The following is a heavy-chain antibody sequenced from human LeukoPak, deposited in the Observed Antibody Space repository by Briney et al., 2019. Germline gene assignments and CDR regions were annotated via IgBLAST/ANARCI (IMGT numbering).Heavy chain of an antibody. V-gene: IGHV3-74*03. CDR1: GFTFSSYW. D-gene: IGHD3-3*01. Sequence: GGSLRLSCVASGFTFSSYWIHWVRQAPGKGLVWVSRVDSDGSSTTYADSVKGRFTVSRDNAKNTLYLQMNSLRAEDTAGYYCARGITIFGVVNDAFDIWGQGTMVTDSS. CDR2: VDSDGSST. CDR3: ARGITIFGVVNDAFDI. J-gene: IGHJ3*02.